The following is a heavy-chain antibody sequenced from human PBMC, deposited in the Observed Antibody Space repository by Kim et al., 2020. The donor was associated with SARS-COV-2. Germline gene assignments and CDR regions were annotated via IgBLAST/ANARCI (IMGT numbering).Heavy chain of an antibody. CDR3: ARVGSGSNYNGVYFDY. V-gene: IGHV1-2*04. D-gene: IGHD3-10*01. Sequence: ASVKVSCKASGYTFTGYYMHWVRQAPGQGLEWMGWINPNSGSTDYAQKFQGWVTMTRDTSISTAYMELSRLRSDDTAVYYCARVGSGSNYNGVYFDYWGQGTLVTVSS. J-gene: IGHJ4*02. CDR2: INPNSGST. CDR1: GYTFTGYY.